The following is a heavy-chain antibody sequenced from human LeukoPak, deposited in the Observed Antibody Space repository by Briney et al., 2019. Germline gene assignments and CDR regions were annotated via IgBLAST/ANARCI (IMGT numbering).Heavy chain of an antibody. Sequence: PGGSLRLSCAASGFTFSSYGMHWVRQAPGKGLEWVAFIRYDGSNKYYADSVKGRFTISRDNSKNTLYLQMNSLRAEDTAVYYCAKDRRDIVVVPAAPPGGDYYYYYMDVWGKGTTVTVSS. V-gene: IGHV3-30*02. J-gene: IGHJ6*03. CDR2: IRYDGSNK. CDR1: GFTFSSYG. CDR3: AKDRRDIVVVPAAPPGGDYYYYYMDV. D-gene: IGHD2-2*01.